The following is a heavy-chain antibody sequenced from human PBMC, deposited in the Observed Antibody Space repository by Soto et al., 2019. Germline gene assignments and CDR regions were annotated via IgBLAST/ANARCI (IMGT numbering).Heavy chain of an antibody. CDR1: GFTFSNAW. CDR2: IKSKTDGGTT. D-gene: IGHD3-3*01. J-gene: IGHJ6*03. CDR3: TTDAPTDGFLEWLIIADYYYYYMDV. V-gene: IGHV3-15*01. Sequence: GGSLRLSCAASGFTFSNAWMSWVRQAPGKGLEWVGRIKSKTDGGTTDYTAPGKSRFTISKVNSKITLYLQMNSMKTEDKVIYYCTTDAPTDGFLEWLIIADYYYYYMDVWGKGTTVTVSS.